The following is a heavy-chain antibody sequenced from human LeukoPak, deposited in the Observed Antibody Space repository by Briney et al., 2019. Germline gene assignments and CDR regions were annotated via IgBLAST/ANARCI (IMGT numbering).Heavy chain of an antibody. CDR1: GYSISSSNW. CDR2: IYYSGST. Sequence: KPSDTLSLTCAVSGYSISSSNWWGWIRQPPGKGLEWIGYIYYSGSTYYNPSLKSRVTMSVDTSKNQFSLKLSSVTAVDTAVYYCAGVITGTTNWFDPWGQGTLVTVSS. CDR3: AGVITGTTNWFDP. J-gene: IGHJ5*02. D-gene: IGHD1-20*01. V-gene: IGHV4-28*03.